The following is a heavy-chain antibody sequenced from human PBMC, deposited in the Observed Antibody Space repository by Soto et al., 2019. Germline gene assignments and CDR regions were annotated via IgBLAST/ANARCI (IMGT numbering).Heavy chain of an antibody. Sequence: EVYLLESGGGLVQPGGSLRLSCTASGLTFRNYAMTWVRQAPGRGLEWVSGISGSGSMKYYADSVKGRFTISRDNSKNMLFLQMDSLRDEDTAMYHCAKEAVASEQVPSPGDSCGQGTLVTVSS. V-gene: IGHV3-23*01. J-gene: IGHJ4*02. CDR2: ISGSGSMK. CDR3: AKEAVASEQVPSPGDS. D-gene: IGHD2-15*01. CDR1: GLTFRNYA.